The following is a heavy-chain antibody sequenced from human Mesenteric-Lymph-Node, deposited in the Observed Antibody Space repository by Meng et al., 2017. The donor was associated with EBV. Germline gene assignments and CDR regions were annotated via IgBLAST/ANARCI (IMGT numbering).Heavy chain of an antibody. D-gene: IGHD6-13*01. CDR1: GAAISSVHW. J-gene: IGHJ4*02. V-gene: IGHV4-4*02. CDR2: IFHTGST. CDR3: ARGEGSSSYFDY. Sequence: QVQWHESGAATVKPWGTLSLPCACSGAAISSVHWGSWVRESPGKGLEWIGEIFHTGSTNYNPSLKSRVTISADESKNQVSLKLTSVTAADTAVYYCARGEGSSSYFDYWGQGSLVTVSS.